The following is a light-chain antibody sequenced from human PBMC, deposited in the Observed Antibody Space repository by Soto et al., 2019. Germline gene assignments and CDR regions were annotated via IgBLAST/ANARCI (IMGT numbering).Light chain of an antibody. CDR2: EVT. CDR3: SSYAGSNNFGV. J-gene: IGLJ2*01. CDR1: SSDVGDYNY. Sequence: QSALTQPPSVSGSPGQSVTISCTGTSSDVGDYNYVSWYQHQPDKAPKLMIYEVTTRPSGVPDRFSGSKSGNTASLTVSGLQAEDEADYYCSSYAGSNNFGVFGGGTQLTVL. V-gene: IGLV2-8*01.